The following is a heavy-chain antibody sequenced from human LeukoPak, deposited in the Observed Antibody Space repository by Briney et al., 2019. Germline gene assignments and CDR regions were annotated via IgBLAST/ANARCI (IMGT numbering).Heavy chain of an antibody. Sequence: GGSLRLSCAASGFTFSSYWMDWVRQVPGKGLEWVANIKQDGIEKYFVGSVKGRFAISRDNAKNSLYLQMNSLRVEDTAVYYCARGPLIAAAGTWWGQGTLVTVSS. CDR2: IKQDGIEK. V-gene: IGHV3-7*01. CDR1: GFTFSSYW. CDR3: ARGPLIAAAGTW. J-gene: IGHJ4*02. D-gene: IGHD6-13*01.